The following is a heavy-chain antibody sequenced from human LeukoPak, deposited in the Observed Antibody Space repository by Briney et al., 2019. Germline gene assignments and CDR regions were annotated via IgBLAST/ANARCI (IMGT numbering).Heavy chain of an antibody. V-gene: IGHV3-7*01. D-gene: IGHD5-18*01. CDR3: ARGRYGGAIDI. J-gene: IGHJ3*02. CDR1: GFTFSSYW. CDR2: IKQDGSEK. Sequence: PGGSLRLSCAASGFTFSSYWMNWVRQAPGKGLEWVANIKQDGSEKYYVDAVKGRFTISRDNAKDSLYLQMNSLRDEDTAVYYCARGRYGGAIDIWGQGTMVTVSS.